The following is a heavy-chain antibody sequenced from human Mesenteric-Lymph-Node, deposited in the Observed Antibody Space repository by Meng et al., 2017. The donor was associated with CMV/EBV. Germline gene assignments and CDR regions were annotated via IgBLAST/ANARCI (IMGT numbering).Heavy chain of an antibody. CDR2: IYYSGST. J-gene: IGHJ4*02. D-gene: IGHD3-10*01. CDR1: GAVSSGSYY. V-gene: IGHV4-61*01. Sequence: GAVSSGSYYWSWIRQPPGKGLEWIGYIYYSGSTTYTPSLKSRVTISVDTSKNQFSPKLSSVTAADTAVYYCARELHYYGSGSYHFDYWGQGTLVTVSS. CDR3: ARELHYYGSGSYHFDY.